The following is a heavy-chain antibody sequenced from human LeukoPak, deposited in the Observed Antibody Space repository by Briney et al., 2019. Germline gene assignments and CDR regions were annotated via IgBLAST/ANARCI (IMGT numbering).Heavy chain of an antibody. CDR1: GYTLTELS. V-gene: IGHV1-24*01. CDR3: ATTLMTAMVPNAFDI. D-gene: IGHD2-21*02. Sequence: ASVKVSCKVSGYTLTELSMHWVRQAPGKGLEWMGGFDPEDGETIYAQKFQGRVTMTEDTSTDTAYMELSSLRSEDTTVYYCATTLMTAMVPNAFDIWGQGTMVTVSS. J-gene: IGHJ3*02. CDR2: FDPEDGET.